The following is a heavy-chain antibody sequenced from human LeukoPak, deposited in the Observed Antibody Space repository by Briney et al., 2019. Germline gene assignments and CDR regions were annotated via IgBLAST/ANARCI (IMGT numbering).Heavy chain of an antibody. V-gene: IGHV3-23*01. Sequence: GGSLRLSCAGSGFTYSTYFMTWVRQAPGKGLEWVSTVSGSGGKTYYADSVKGRFTISRDNSRNTLYLQMNSLRVEDTAVYYCARDAYGDYGDYWGQGTLVTVSS. CDR2: VSGSGGKT. CDR1: GFTYSTYF. D-gene: IGHD4-17*01. CDR3: ARDAYGDYGDY. J-gene: IGHJ4*02.